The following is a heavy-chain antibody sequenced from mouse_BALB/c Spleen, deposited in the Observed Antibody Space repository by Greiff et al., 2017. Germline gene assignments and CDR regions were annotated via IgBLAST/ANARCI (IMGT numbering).Heavy chain of an antibody. V-gene: IGHV5-4*02. CDR3: ARGGDYDYFDY. Sequence: EVQLVESGGGLVKPGGSLKLSCAASGFTFSDYYMYWVRQTPEKRLEWVATISDGGSYTYYPDSVKGRFTISRDNAKNNLYLQMSSLKSEDTAMYYCARGGDYDYFDYWGQGTTLTVSS. J-gene: IGHJ2*01. CDR2: ISDGGSYT. D-gene: IGHD2-4*01. CDR1: GFTFSDYY.